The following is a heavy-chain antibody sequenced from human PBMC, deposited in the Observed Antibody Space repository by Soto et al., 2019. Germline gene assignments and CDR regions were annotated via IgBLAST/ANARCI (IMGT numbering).Heavy chain of an antibody. Sequence: ESGGGLVKPGGSLRLSCAASGFTFSNAWMNWVRQAPGKGLEWVGRIKSKTDDGTTDYAAPVKGRFTISRDDSKNTLYLQMNSLKTEDTAVYYCIVRYPYYFDYWGQGTLVTVSS. CDR1: GFTFSNAW. CDR2: IKSKTDDGTT. D-gene: IGHD2-21*01. V-gene: IGHV3-15*07. CDR3: IVRYPYYFDY. J-gene: IGHJ4*02.